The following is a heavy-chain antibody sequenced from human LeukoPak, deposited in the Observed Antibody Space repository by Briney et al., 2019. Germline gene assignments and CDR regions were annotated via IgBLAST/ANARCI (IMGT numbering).Heavy chain of an antibody. V-gene: IGHV3-30*02. CDR3: AKDRCSNGIGCYYYYMEV. CDR2: IQYDRTNE. D-gene: IGHD2-8*01. J-gene: IGHJ6*03. Sequence: GGSLRLSCAASGFTFRNYGMHWVRQAPGKGLEWVAYIQYDRTNEQYAHSVKGRFRISRDNSNNILYLQMNSLRTEDTAVYYCAKDRCSNGIGCYYYYMEVWGKGTTVTISS. CDR1: GFTFRNYG.